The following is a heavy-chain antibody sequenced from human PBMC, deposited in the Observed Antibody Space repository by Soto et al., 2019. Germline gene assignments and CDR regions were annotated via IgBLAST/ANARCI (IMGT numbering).Heavy chain of an antibody. Sequence: QVQLQQWGAGLLKPSETLSLTCAVYGGSFSGYYWSWIRQPPGKGLEWIGEINHSGSTNYNPSLKSRVTIXXDXSXXQFSLKRSSVTAADTAVYYCARGRRIAAAGTTLSYWGQGTLVTVSS. V-gene: IGHV4-34*01. D-gene: IGHD6-13*01. CDR1: GGSFSGYY. CDR3: ARGRRIAAAGTTLSY. CDR2: INHSGST. J-gene: IGHJ4*02.